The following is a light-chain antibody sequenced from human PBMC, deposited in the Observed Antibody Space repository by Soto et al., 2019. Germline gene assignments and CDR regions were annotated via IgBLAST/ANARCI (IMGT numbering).Light chain of an antibody. CDR2: AAS. CDR1: ASISNY. V-gene: IGKV1-39*01. Sequence: DIRMTQSPSSLSASVGDRVTITCRASASISNYLSWYQQTPGKAPNLLIYAASSLQSGVPSRFSGSGSGTDFTLTISNLQPEDFATYYCQQSYITPWTFGQGTKVDIK. J-gene: IGKJ1*01. CDR3: QQSYITPWT.